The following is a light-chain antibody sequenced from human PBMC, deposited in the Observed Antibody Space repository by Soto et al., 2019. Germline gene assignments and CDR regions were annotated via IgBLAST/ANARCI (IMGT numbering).Light chain of an antibody. V-gene: IGKV3-20*01. CDR1: QTVRNNY. J-gene: IGKJ4*01. Sequence: VLTQSPGTLSLYPGERATLSCRASQTVRNNYLAWYQQKPGQAPRLLIYDASSRATGIPDRFSGGGSGTDFTLTISRLEPEDFAVYYCQQFSSYPLTFAGGAKVDIK. CDR3: QQFSSYPLT. CDR2: DAS.